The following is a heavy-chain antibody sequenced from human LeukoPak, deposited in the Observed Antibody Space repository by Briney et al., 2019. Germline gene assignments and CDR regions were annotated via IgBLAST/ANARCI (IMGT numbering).Heavy chain of an antibody. V-gene: IGHV1-2*02. Sequence: ASVKVSCKASGYTFTGYYMHWVRQAPGQGLEWMGWINPNSGGTNYAQKFQGRVTMTRDTSISTAYMELSRLRSDDTAVYYCARGFHSSSPGADYWGQGTLVTVSS. CDR2: INPNSGGT. CDR1: GYTFTGYY. J-gene: IGHJ4*02. D-gene: IGHD6-13*01. CDR3: ARGFHSSSPGADY.